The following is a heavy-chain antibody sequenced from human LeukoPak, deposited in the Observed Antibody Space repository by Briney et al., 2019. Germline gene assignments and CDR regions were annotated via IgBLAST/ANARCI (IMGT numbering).Heavy chain of an antibody. CDR3: ARTVGYYAGSEKAGRMDV. CDR2: IYYSGNT. D-gene: IGHD3-10*01. Sequence: PSETLSLTCTVSGGSISCGGCYWGWVRQHPGKAPEWIGYIYYSGNTYYHPSLKSRLNISIDTSKSQFSLKLSSVTAADSAVYYCARTVGYYAGSEKAGRMDVWGQGTTVTVSS. V-gene: IGHV4-31*03. J-gene: IGHJ6*02. CDR1: GGSISCGGCY.